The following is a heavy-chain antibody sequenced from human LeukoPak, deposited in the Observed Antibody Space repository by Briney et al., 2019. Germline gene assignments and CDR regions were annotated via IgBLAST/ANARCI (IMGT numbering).Heavy chain of an antibody. J-gene: IGHJ5*02. CDR1: GYTFTSYG. CDR3: ARITYDFWSGYYMPDDP. D-gene: IGHD3-3*01. V-gene: IGHV1-18*01. Sequence: ASVKVSCKASGYTFTSYGISWVRQAPGQGLEWMGWISIYNGNTDYAQKLRDRVTMTTDTSTSTAYLELRGLRSDDTAVYYCARITYDFWSGYYMPDDPWGQGTLVTVSS. CDR2: ISIYNGNT.